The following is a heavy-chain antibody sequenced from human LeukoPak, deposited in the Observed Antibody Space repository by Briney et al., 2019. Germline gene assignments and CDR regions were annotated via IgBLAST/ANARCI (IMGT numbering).Heavy chain of an antibody. V-gene: IGHV4-39*01. J-gene: IGHJ5*02. D-gene: IGHD1-26*01. CDR3: ARHEYSGSYYGLSWFDP. CDR1: GGSISSSGYY. Sequence: SETLSLTCTVSGGSISSSGYYWGWVRRPPGRGLEWIASIYYSGSTYYNPSLKSRVTISVDTSKNQLSLKLSSLTAADTAVYYCARHEYSGSYYGLSWFDPWGQGTLVTVSS. CDR2: IYYSGST.